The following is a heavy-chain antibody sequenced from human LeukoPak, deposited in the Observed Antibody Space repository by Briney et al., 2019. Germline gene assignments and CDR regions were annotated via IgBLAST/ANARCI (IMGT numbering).Heavy chain of an antibody. D-gene: IGHD6-13*01. CDR1: GGSISSGDYY. V-gene: IGHV4-30-4*01. Sequence: SETLSLTCTVSGGSISSGDYYWSWIRQPPGKGLEWIGYIYYSGSTYYNPSLKSRVTISVDTSKNQFSLKLSSVTATDTAVYYRARERSYSSSWYRHWYFDLWGRGTLVTVSS. CDR2: IYYSGST. J-gene: IGHJ2*01. CDR3: ARERSYSSSWYRHWYFDL.